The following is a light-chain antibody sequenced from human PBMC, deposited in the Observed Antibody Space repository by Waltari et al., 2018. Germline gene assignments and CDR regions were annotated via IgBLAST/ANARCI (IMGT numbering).Light chain of an antibody. CDR1: SSDVGGYDY. Sequence: QSALTQSASVSGSPGQSISISCTGTSSDVGGYDYVSWYQQYPGKAPKLMIFDVSNRPSGVSDRFSGSKSGNTASLTISGLQAEDEAYYYCSSYSTSSTLVVFGGGTKVTVL. J-gene: IGLJ2*01. CDR2: DVS. V-gene: IGLV2-14*03. CDR3: SSYSTSSTLVV.